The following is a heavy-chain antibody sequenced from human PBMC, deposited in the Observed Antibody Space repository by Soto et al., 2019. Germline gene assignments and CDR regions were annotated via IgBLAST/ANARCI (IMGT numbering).Heavy chain of an antibody. CDR2: ISGSGGST. V-gene: IGHV3-23*01. CDR1: GFTFSSYA. Sequence: GGSLRLSCAASGFTFSSYAMSWVRQAPGKGLEWVSAISGSGGSTYYADSVKGRFTISRDNSKNTLYLQMNSLRAEDTAVYYCAKVQGYSSGWYQEFDYWGQGTLVTVSS. J-gene: IGHJ4*02. CDR3: AKVQGYSSGWYQEFDY. D-gene: IGHD6-19*01.